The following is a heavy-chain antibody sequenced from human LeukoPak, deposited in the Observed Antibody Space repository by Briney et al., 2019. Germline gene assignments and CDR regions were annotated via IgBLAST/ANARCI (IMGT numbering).Heavy chain of an antibody. CDR2: IRYDGSNK. CDR1: GFTFSSYG. D-gene: IGHD6-19*01. J-gene: IGHJ4*02. Sequence: GGSLRLSCAVSGFTFSSYGMHWVRQAPGKGLEWVAFIRYDGSNKYYADSVKGRFTISRDNSKNTLYLQMNSLRAEDTAVYYCAKSTYSGWFVGGDYWGQGTQVTVSS. V-gene: IGHV3-30*02. CDR3: AKSTYSGWFVGGDY.